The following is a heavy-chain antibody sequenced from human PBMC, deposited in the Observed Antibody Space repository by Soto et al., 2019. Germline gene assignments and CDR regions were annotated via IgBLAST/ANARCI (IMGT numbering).Heavy chain of an antibody. CDR2: ISYDGSNT. CDR1: GFTFSNYA. Sequence: QVQLVESGGGAVQPGRSLRLSCAASGFTFSNYAVHWVRQAPGKGLEWVALISYDGSNTYYADSVKGRFTISRDNSENTLYLQMISLRAEDTAMYYCAKDRRVRDGMDVWGQGTTVIVSS. J-gene: IGHJ6*02. V-gene: IGHV3-30*18. CDR3: AKDRRVRDGMDV. D-gene: IGHD3-10*01.